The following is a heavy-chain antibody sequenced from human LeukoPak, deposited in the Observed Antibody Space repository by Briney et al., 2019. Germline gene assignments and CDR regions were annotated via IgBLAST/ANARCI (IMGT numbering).Heavy chain of an antibody. J-gene: IGHJ3*02. Sequence: GASVKVSCKASGYTFTNYGISWVRQAPGQGLEWMGWISAYNGNTNYAQKLQGRVTMTTDTSTSTAYMELRSLRSDDTAVYYCARDYYDSSGYYYGDAFDIWGQGTMVTVSS. CDR2: ISAYNGNT. CDR1: GYTFTNYG. V-gene: IGHV1-18*01. CDR3: ARDYYDSSGYYYGDAFDI. D-gene: IGHD3-22*01.